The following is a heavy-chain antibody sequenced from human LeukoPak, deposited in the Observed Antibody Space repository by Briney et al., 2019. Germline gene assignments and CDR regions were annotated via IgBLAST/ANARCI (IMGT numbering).Heavy chain of an antibody. Sequence: ASVKVSCKASGYTFTSYGISWVRQAPGQGLEWMGWISAYNGNTNYAQRLQGRVTMTTDTSASTAYMELRSLRSDDTAVYYCASGITGLYGMDVWGQGTTVTVSS. CDR3: ASGITGLYGMDV. J-gene: IGHJ6*02. V-gene: IGHV1-18*01. D-gene: IGHD1-20*01. CDR1: GYTFTSYG. CDR2: ISAYNGNT.